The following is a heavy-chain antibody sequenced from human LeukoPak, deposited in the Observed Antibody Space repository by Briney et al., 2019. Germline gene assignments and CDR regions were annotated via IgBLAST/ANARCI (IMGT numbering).Heavy chain of an antibody. J-gene: IGHJ4*02. CDR2: IIPIFGTA. D-gene: IGHD3-9*01. CDR3: AIGPPEPAVLRYFDWLTQPDY. CDR1: GGTFSSYA. V-gene: IGHV1-69*05. Sequence: SSVKAPCKASGGTFSSYAISWVRQAPGQGLEWMGRIIPIFGTANYAQKFQGRVTITTDESTSTAYMELSSLRSEDTAVYYCAIGPPEPAVLRYFDWLTQPDYWGQGTLVTVSS.